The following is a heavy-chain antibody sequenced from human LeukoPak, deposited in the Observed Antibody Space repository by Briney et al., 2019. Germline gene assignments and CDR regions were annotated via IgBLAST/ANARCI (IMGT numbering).Heavy chain of an antibody. CDR3: ARAPPSYYYYMDV. D-gene: IGHD3-16*02. CDR2: IIPIFGTA. J-gene: IGHJ6*03. Sequence: SVKVSCKASGYTFTGYYMHWVRQAPGQGLEWMGGIIPIFGTANYAQKFQGRVTITADKSTSTAYMELSSLRSEDTAVYYCARAPPSYYYYMDVWGKGTTVTVSS. CDR1: GYTFTGYY. V-gene: IGHV1-69*06.